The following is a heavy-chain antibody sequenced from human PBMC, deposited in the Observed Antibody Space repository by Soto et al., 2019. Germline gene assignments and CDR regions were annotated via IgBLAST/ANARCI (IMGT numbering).Heavy chain of an antibody. V-gene: IGHV3-30*18. CDR1: GFTFSSYG. D-gene: IGHD3-10*01. J-gene: IGHJ4*02. CDR2: ISYDGSNK. Sequence: GGSLRLSCAASGFTFSSYGMHWVRQAPGKGLEGVAVISYDGSNKYYADSVKGRFTISRDNSKNTLYLQMNSLRAEDTAVYYCPKHDRSITMVRGVIITWPVDHWGQGTLVPASS. CDR3: PKHDRSITMVRGVIITWPVDH.